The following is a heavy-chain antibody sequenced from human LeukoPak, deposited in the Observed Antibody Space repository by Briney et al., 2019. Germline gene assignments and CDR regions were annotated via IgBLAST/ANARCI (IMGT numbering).Heavy chain of an antibody. J-gene: IGHJ5*02. CDR1: GYTFTSYD. V-gene: IGHV1-8*01. D-gene: IGHD3-10*01. CDR3: ARSMVRGAPNWFDP. Sequence: ASVKVSCKASGYTFTSYDINWVRQATGQGLEWMGWMNPNSGNTGYAQKFQGRVTMTRNTSISTAYMELSSLRSEDTAVYYCARSMVRGAPNWFDPWGQRTLVTVSS. CDR2: MNPNSGNT.